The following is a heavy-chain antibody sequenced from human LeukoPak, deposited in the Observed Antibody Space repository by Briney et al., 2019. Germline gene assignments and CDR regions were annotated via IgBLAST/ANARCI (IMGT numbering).Heavy chain of an antibody. Sequence: ASVKVSCKASGGTFSSYAISWVRQAPGQGLEWMGGIISIFGTANYAQKFQGRVTITADESTSTAYMELSSLRSEDTAVYYCAREIPDSSGSTIDYWGQGTLVTVSS. CDR2: IISIFGTA. D-gene: IGHD3-22*01. CDR3: AREIPDSSGSTIDY. J-gene: IGHJ4*02. V-gene: IGHV1-69*13. CDR1: GGTFSSYA.